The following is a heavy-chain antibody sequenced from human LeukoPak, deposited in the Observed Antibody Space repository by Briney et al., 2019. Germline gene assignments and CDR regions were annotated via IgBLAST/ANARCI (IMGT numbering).Heavy chain of an antibody. V-gene: IGHV3-23*01. Sequence: PGGSLRLSCAASGFTFSSYAMSWVRQAPGKGLEWVSTISGSGGRTYYADSVKGRLTISRDNSKNTLHLQMNSLRAEDTAAYHCAKVAAGGDGNWFDPWGQGTLVTVSS. CDR1: GFTFSSYA. CDR3: AKVAAGGDGNWFDP. CDR2: ISGSGGRT. D-gene: IGHD6-13*01. J-gene: IGHJ5*02.